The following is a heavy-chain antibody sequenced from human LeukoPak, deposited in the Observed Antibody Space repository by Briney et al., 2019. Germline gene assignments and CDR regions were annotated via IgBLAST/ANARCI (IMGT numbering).Heavy chain of an antibody. Sequence: PSETLSLTCTVSGGSISSYYWSWIRQPPGKGLEWIGYIYYSGSTNYNPSLKSRVTISVDTSKNQFSLKLSSVTAADTAMYYCARGGFLEWLSGYYMDVWGKGTTVTVSS. CDR1: GGSISSYY. CDR3: ARGGFLEWLSGYYMDV. D-gene: IGHD3-3*01. CDR2: IYYSGST. V-gene: IGHV4-59*01. J-gene: IGHJ6*03.